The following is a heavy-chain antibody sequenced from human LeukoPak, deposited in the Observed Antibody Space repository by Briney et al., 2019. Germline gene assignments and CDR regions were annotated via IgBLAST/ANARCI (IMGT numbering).Heavy chain of an antibody. D-gene: IGHD6-25*01. J-gene: IGHJ4*02. V-gene: IGHV3-23*01. CDR3: AKASGVLTGDY. Sequence: GGSLRLSCAASGFTFSSYVMTWVRQAPGRGLEWVSAISGSGGSTYYADSVKGRFTISRDNSKNTLYLQMNSLRAEDTAVYYCAKASGVLTGDYWGQGTLVTVSS. CDR1: GFTFSSYV. CDR2: ISGSGGST.